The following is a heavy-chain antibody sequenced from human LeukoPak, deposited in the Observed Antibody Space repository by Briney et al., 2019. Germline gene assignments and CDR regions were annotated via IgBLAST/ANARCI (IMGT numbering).Heavy chain of an antibody. CDR3: ASTIATRYFDY. J-gene: IGHJ4*02. CDR1: GFTFSNYW. V-gene: IGHV3-7*03. CDR2: IKEDGSEK. Sequence: GGSLRLSCVASGFTFSNYWMSWVRQAPGKGLAWVANIKEDGSEKYYVDSVKGRFTISRDNAKNSLYLQMNSLRAEDTAVYYCASTIATRYFDYWGQGTLVTVSS. D-gene: IGHD6-6*01.